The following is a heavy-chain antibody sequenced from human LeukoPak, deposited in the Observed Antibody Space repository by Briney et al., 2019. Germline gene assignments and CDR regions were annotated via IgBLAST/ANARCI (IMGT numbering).Heavy chain of an antibody. D-gene: IGHD6-19*01. J-gene: IGHJ4*02. CDR1: GGTFSSYA. V-gene: IGHV1-69*05. CDR2: IIPIFGTA. CDR3: GAVTITTNPDY. Sequence: SVKVSCKASGGTFSSYAISWVRQAPGQGLEWMGGIIPIFGTANYAQKFQGRVTMTRNTSISTAYMELSSLTSEDTAVYYCGAVTITTNPDYWGQGTLVTVSS.